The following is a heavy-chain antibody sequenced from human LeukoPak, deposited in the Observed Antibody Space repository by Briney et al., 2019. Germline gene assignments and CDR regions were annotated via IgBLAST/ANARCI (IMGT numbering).Heavy chain of an antibody. D-gene: IGHD3-10*01. J-gene: IGHJ4*02. CDR3: ARDGSLLWFGELFDY. V-gene: IGHV4-4*02. Sequence: SGTLSLTCAVSGGSISSSNWWSWVRQPPGKGLGWIGEIYHSGSTNYNPSLKSRVTISVDTSKNQFSLKLTSVTAADTAVYYCARDGSLLWFGELFDYWGQGTLVTVSS. CDR1: GGSISSSNW. CDR2: IYHSGST.